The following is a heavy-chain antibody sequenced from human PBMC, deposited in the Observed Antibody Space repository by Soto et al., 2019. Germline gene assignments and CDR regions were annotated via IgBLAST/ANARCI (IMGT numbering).Heavy chain of an antibody. V-gene: IGHV1-69*13. Sequence: SVKVSCKASGGTFSSYAISWVRQAPGQGLEWMGGIIPIFGTANYAQKFQGRVTITADESTSTAYMELSSLRSEDTAVYYCARGGLYDSSGYYLPIDYWGQGTLVTSPQ. CDR2: IIPIFGTA. D-gene: IGHD3-22*01. CDR3: ARGGLYDSSGYYLPIDY. CDR1: GGTFSSYA. J-gene: IGHJ4*02.